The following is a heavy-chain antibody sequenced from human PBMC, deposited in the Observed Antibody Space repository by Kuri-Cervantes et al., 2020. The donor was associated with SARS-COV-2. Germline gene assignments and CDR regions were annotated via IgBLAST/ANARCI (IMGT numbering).Heavy chain of an antibody. Sequence: GESLKISCAASGFTFSSYGMHWARQAPGKGLEWVAFIRYDGSNKYYADSVKGRFTISRDNSKNTLYLQMNSLRAEDTAVYYCARDGGLAAAGKFDYWGQGTLVTVS. J-gene: IGHJ4*02. D-gene: IGHD6-13*01. CDR2: IRYDGSNK. CDR3: ARDGGLAAAGKFDY. V-gene: IGHV3-30*02. CDR1: GFTFSSYG.